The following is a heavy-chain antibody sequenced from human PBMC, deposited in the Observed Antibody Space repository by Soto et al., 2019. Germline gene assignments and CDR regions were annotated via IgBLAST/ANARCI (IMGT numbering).Heavy chain of an antibody. V-gene: IGHV1-69*06. CDR1: GGTFSSYA. Sequence: QVQLVQSGAEVKKPGSSVKVSCKASGGTFSSYAISWVRQAPGQGLEWMGGIIPIFGTANYAQKFQGRVTITADKRTSTAYMELSSLRSEDTAVYYCASEVAAAGDDPTGEFDHWGQGTLVTVSS. J-gene: IGHJ5*02. CDR2: IIPIFGTA. D-gene: IGHD6-13*01. CDR3: ASEVAAAGDDPTGEFDH.